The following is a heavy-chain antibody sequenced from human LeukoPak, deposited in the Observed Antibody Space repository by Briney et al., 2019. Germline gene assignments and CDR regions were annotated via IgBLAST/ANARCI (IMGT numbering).Heavy chain of an antibody. CDR3: ARQAGGGNDAFDI. J-gene: IGHJ3*02. Sequence: SETLSLTCKVSGDSIRSMSYYWGWIRQSPGKGLEWIATVCSSGTTYFNPSVKSRVNIFMDPSKNQFSLKLTSVTAADTAVYYCARQAGGGNDAFDIWGQGKMVTVFS. CDR1: GDSIRSMSYY. CDR2: VCSSGTT. D-gene: IGHD1-14*01. V-gene: IGHV4-39*01.